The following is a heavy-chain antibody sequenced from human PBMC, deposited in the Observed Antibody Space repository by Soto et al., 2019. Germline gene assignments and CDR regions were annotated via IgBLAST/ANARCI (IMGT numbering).Heavy chain of an antibody. D-gene: IGHD2-21*02. V-gene: IGHV3-7*01. CDR3: ARHSRTLPVY. J-gene: IGHJ4*02. CDR2: INQDGSVE. CDR1: GFTFSAYW. Sequence: EVQLVESGGGLVQPGGSLRLSCVASGFTFSAYWMSWVRQAPGRGLEWVANINQDGSVEQYVDSMKGRFTISRDNAKNSLYLQTNSLRAEDTAVYYCARHSRTLPVYWGQGTLVTVSS.